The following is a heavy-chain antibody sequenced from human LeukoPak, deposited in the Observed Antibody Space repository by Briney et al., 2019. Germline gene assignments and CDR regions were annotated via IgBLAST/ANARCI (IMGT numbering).Heavy chain of an antibody. Sequence: SETLSLTCTVSGGSISSYYWSWIRQPPGKGLEWIGYIYYSGSTNYNPSLKSRVTISVDTSKNQFSLKLSSVTAADTAVYYCARDPTYYYDSSGYGMGSYDYWGQGTLVTVSS. V-gene: IGHV4-59*01. CDR2: IYYSGST. CDR1: GGSISSYY. J-gene: IGHJ4*02. D-gene: IGHD3-22*01. CDR3: ARDPTYYYDSSGYGMGSYDY.